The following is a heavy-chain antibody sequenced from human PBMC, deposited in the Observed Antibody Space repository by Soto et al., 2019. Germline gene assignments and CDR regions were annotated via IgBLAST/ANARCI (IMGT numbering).Heavy chain of an antibody. CDR1: GGSISSCGYS. D-gene: IGHD2-2*01. Sequence: SDTLSLTCAVSGGSISSCGYSWIWIRQPPGKGLEWIGYIYHSGSTYYNPSLKSRVTISVDRSKNQFSLKLSSVTAADTAVYYCARLYGYCIRNSCHGHYAMDVWGQGTTVT. J-gene: IGHJ6*02. CDR3: ARLYGYCIRNSCHGHYAMDV. V-gene: IGHV4-30-2*01. CDR2: IYHSGST.